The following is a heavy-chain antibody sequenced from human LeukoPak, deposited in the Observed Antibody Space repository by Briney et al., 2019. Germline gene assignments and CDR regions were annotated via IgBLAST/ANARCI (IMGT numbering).Heavy chain of an antibody. J-gene: IGHJ5*01. CDR1: GDSVSSKNGA. D-gene: IGHD6-19*01. V-gene: IGHV6-1*01. CDR3: ARDLGTSGWYTFDF. Sequence: SQTPSLTCAISGDSVSSKNGAWNWIRQSPSRGLEWLGRTYYRSKWYDEYADSVKGRVTISPDTSKNEFSLHVYSVPPEDTAVYYCARDLGTSGWYTFDFWGQGTLVTVSS. CDR2: TYYRSKWYD.